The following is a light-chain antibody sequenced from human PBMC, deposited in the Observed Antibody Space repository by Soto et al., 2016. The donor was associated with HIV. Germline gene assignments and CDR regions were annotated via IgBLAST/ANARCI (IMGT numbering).Light chain of an antibody. J-gene: IGLJ2*01. CDR3: QAWDTNTGV. CDR1: KLGDKY. V-gene: IGLV3-1*01. CDR2: QDT. Sequence: SYELTQPPSVSVSPGQTATITCSGDKLGDKYVCWYQQKPGQSPALLIYQDTIRPLGIPERFSGSISGNTATLTISGTQAMDEADYYCQAWDTNTGVFGGGTELTVL.